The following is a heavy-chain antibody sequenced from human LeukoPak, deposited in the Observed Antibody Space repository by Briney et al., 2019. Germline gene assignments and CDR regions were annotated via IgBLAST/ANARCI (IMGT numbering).Heavy chain of an antibody. Sequence: SETLSLTCTVSGGSISSYYWSWLRQPPGKGLEWIGYIYYSGSTNYNPSLTSRVTISVDTSKNQFSLKLSSVTAADTAVYYCARVLYYYDSSGYHHPYYFDYWGQGTLVTVSS. CDR1: GGSISSYY. V-gene: IGHV4-59*01. D-gene: IGHD3-22*01. J-gene: IGHJ4*02. CDR3: ARVLYYYDSSGYHHPYYFDY. CDR2: IYYSGST.